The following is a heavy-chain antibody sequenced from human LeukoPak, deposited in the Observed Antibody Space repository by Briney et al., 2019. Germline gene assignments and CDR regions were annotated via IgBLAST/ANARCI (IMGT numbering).Heavy chain of an antibody. V-gene: IGHV3-21*01. Sequence: GGSLRLSCAASGFTFSSYSMNWVRQAPGKGLEWVSSISSSSSYIYYADSVKGRFTISRDNAKNSLYLQMNSLRAEDTAVYYCARGYSIAAPPDYWGQGTLVTVSS. CDR2: ISSSSSYI. J-gene: IGHJ4*02. CDR3: ARGYSIAAPPDY. CDR1: GFTFSSYS. D-gene: IGHD6-6*01.